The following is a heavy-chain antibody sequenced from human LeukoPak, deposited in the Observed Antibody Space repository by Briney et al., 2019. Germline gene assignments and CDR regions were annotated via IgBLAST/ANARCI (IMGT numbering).Heavy chain of an antibody. CDR3: AKYTLSSPRDYFDY. J-gene: IGHJ4*02. Sequence: GGSLRLSCGASGLIVSSNYMTWVRQAPGKGLEWVSVIYSGGSIYYADSVKGRFTISRDNSKNTLYLQMNSLRAEDTAVYYCAKYTLSSPRDYFDYWGQGTLVTVSS. V-gene: IGHV3-53*05. D-gene: IGHD2-2*01. CDR2: IYSGGSI. CDR1: GLIVSSNY.